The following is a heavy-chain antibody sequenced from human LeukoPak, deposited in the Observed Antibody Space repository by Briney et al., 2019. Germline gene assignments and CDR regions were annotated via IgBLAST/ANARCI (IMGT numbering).Heavy chain of an antibody. CDR3: ATDRIVGASAFDV. D-gene: IGHD1-26*01. Sequence: AGGSLRLSCEASGFPFSSYAMTWVRQAPGKGLEYIGRVKSRSNGGGATEYAAPVTGRFFISRDDSANTLYLQLNSLKTEDTAVYYCATDRIVGASAFDVWGQGTMVTVSS. V-gene: IGHV3-15*01. CDR2: VKSRSNGGGAT. CDR1: GFPFSSYA. J-gene: IGHJ3*01.